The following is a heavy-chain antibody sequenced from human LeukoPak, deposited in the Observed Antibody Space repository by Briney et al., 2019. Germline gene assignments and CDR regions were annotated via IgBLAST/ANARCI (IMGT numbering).Heavy chain of an antibody. CDR3: ARHHRYDSGGYYGKPVDY. D-gene: IGHD3-22*01. Sequence: PLETLSLTCTVSGGSISTSSYYWGWIRQPPGRGLEWIGSIFYSGTTYHNPSLKSRVTISVDTSKNQFSLKLRSVTAADTSVYFCARHHRYDSGGYYGKPVDYWGQGTLVTVSS. J-gene: IGHJ4*02. CDR2: IFYSGTT. V-gene: IGHV4-39*01. CDR1: GGSISTSSYY.